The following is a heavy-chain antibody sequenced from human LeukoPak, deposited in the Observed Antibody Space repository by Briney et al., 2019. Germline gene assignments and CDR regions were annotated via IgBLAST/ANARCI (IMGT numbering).Heavy chain of an antibody. D-gene: IGHD3-10*01. CDR3: ARSRSHDLSTIYSGGYYYMDV. J-gene: IGHJ6*03. V-gene: IGHV4-59*02. CDR2: ISYSGSA. CDR1: GVSVSSEY. Sequence: SETLSLTCTVAGVSVSSEYWSWIRQTPGERLECIGYISYSGSATYNHSLKSRVTLFVQAPKNQFSLTLSSVTDADTDVYYCARSRSHDLSTIYSGGYYYMDVWGNGTSVTVSS.